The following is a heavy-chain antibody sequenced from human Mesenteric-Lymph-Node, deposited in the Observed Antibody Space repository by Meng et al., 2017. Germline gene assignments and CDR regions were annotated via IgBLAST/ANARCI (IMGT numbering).Heavy chain of an antibody. V-gene: IGHV4-34*01. D-gene: IGHD2-2*01. CDR1: GGSFSGYY. CDR2: TNHSGST. CDR3: ARTIGGDDIVVVPAAYYFDY. J-gene: IGHJ4*02. Sequence: QVQLQQWGAGLLKPSETLSLTRSFYGGSFSGYYWSWIRQPPGKGLEWIGETNHSGSTNYNPSLKSRVTISVDTSKNQFSLKLSSVTAADTAVYYCARTIGGDDIVVVPAAYYFDYWGQGTLVTVSS.